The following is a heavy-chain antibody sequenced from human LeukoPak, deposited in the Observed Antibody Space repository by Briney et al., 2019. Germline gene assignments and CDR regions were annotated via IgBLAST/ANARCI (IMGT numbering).Heavy chain of an antibody. J-gene: IGHJ3*01. V-gene: IGHV4-59*11. CDR2: ISYIGST. D-gene: IGHD3-22*01. CDR1: GGSFTTHY. CDR3: ASDSISMNAFDA. Sequence: SETLSLTCTVSGGSFTTHYWSWIRQPPGKGLEWIGYISYIGSTNYNPSLKSRVTISIDTTKNEVSLMLTSVTAADTAVYYCASDSISMNAFDAWGQGTMVTVSS.